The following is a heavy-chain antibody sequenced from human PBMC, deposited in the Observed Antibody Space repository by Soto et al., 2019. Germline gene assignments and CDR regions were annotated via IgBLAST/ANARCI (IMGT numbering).Heavy chain of an antibody. CDR3: ATSTIFGVVIISRDYYYGMDV. D-gene: IGHD3-3*01. CDR1: GGTFSSYA. CDR2: IIPIFGTA. J-gene: IGHJ6*02. Sequence: QVQLVQSGAEVKKPGSSVKVSCKASGGTFSSYAIRWVRQAPGQGLAWMGGIIPIFGTANYAQKLQGRVTITADKSSSTAYMELSSLRSEDTAVYYCATSTIFGVVIISRDYYYGMDVCGQGTTVTVSS. V-gene: IGHV1-69*06.